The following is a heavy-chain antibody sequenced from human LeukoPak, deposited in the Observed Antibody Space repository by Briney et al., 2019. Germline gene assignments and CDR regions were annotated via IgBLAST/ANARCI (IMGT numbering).Heavy chain of an antibody. V-gene: IGHV1-2*06. Sequence: ASVEVSCKASGYTFTGYYMHWVRQAPGQGLEWMGRINPNSGGTNYAQKFQGRVTMTRDTSISTAYMELSRLRSDDTAVYYCASGDFVMRYFDYWGQGTLVTVSS. CDR3: ASGDFVMRYFDY. J-gene: IGHJ4*02. CDR2: INPNSGGT. D-gene: IGHD3-16*01. CDR1: GYTFTGYY.